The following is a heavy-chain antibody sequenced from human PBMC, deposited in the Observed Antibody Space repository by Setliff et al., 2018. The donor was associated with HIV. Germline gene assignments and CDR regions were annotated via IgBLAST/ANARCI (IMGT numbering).Heavy chain of an antibody. CDR2: FDPEYDKT. V-gene: IGHV1-24*01. Sequence: ASVKVSCKASGYTLTELSIHWVRQAPGKGLEWMGGFDPEYDKTFYAQKFQGRVTMSEDTSTDTAYMELTSLRSEDTAVYYCATRGDLLGRRASTVTVYYYYLDVWGNGTTVTVSS. CDR3: ATRGDLLGRRASTVTVYYYYLDV. CDR1: GYTLTELS. D-gene: IGHD4-17*01. J-gene: IGHJ6*03.